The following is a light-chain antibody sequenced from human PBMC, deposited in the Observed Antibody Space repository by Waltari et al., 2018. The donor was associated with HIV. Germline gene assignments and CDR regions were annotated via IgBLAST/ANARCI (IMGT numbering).Light chain of an antibody. Sequence: EIVLMKSPATLSFFPGERATLSCRARQTVSSRYLARYQQKPGQTPSLVIDGASSRDTGIPDRISGGGSGTDFTISISRLVPEDAAVYFCLQYGSSPQTFGQGTRVEIK. CDR2: GAS. J-gene: IGKJ1*01. V-gene: IGKV3-20*01. CDR3: LQYGSSPQT. CDR1: QTVSSRY.